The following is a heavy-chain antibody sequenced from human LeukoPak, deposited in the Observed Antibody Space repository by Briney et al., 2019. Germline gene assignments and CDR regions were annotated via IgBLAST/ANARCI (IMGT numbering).Heavy chain of an antibody. V-gene: IGHV3-48*02. Sequence: GGSLRLSCAVSGFTFSGSAMHWVRQAPGKGLEWVSYISRTSNTIYYADSVKGRFTISRDNAKNSLYLQMNSLRDEDTALYYCAKEEGVWGQGTTVIVSS. CDR1: GFTFSGSA. CDR2: ISRTSNTI. J-gene: IGHJ6*02. CDR3: AKEEGV.